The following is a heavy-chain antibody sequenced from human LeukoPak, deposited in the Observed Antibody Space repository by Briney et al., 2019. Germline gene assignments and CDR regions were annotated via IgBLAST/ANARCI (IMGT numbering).Heavy chain of an antibody. V-gene: IGHV4-34*01. Sequence: PSETLSLTCAVYGGSFSGYYWSWIRQPPGKGLEWIGEINHSGSTNYNPSLKSRVTISVDTSKNQSSLKLSSVTAADTAVYYCARDSGGYSYGYGMDVWGQGTTVTVSS. D-gene: IGHD5-18*01. J-gene: IGHJ6*02. CDR1: GGSFSGYY. CDR3: ARDSGGYSYGYGMDV. CDR2: INHSGST.